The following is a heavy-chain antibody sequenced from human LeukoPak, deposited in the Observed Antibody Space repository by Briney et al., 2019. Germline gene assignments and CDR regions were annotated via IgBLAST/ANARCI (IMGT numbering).Heavy chain of an antibody. CDR1: GGTFSSYA. CDR2: IIPIFGTA. V-gene: IGHV1-69*13. Sequence: GASVKVSCKASGGTFSSYATSWVRQAPGQGLEWMGGIIPIFGTANYAQKFQGRVTITADESTSTAYMELSSLRSEDTAVYYCARTNYYDSSGYYFDYWGQGTLVTVSS. J-gene: IGHJ4*02. CDR3: ARTNYYDSSGYYFDY. D-gene: IGHD3-22*01.